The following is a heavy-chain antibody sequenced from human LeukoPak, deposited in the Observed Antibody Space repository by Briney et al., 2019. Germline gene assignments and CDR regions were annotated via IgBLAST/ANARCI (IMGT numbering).Heavy chain of an antibody. CDR3: ARAXYDSTGYETPLAFDI. J-gene: IGHJ3*02. V-gene: IGHV3-21*01. D-gene: IGHD3-22*01. Sequence: GGSLRLSCAASGFTFSTYTMNWVSQAPGKGLEWVSTISSSSSYIYYGDSVKGRFTISRDNAKNSLYLQMNSLRAEDTAVYYCARAXYDSTGYETPLAFDIWGQGTMVTVSS. CDR2: ISSSSSYI. CDR1: GFTFSTYT.